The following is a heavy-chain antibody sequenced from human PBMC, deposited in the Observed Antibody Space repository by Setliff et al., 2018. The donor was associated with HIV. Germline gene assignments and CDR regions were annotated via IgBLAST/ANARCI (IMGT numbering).Heavy chain of an antibody. D-gene: IGHD3-9*01. J-gene: IGHJ3*01. Sequence: ASVKVSCKASGYTFTGYYMHWVRQAPGKGLEWVANMKYDGTEIYYVDAVKGRFTISRDNAKKSVFLHMNSLRGEDTAVYYCVREGEYFDTIGHYLVRRFFDLWGQGTMVTVSS. CDR2: MKYDGTEI. V-gene: IGHV3-7*01. CDR3: VREGEYFDTIGHYLVRRFFDL. CDR1: GYTFTGYY.